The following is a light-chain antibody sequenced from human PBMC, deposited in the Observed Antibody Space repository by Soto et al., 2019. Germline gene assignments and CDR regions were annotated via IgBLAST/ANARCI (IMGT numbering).Light chain of an antibody. J-gene: IGKJ4*01. CDR1: QDISNY. CDR3: QQFDNLPLT. Sequence: DIQMTQSPSSLSASVGDRVTITCQASQDISNYLNWYQQKPGKAPKILIYDVSVLEAGVPSRFSGGGSETHFTLTISSLQAEDAATYYCQQFDNLPLTFGGGTKVEIK. CDR2: DVS. V-gene: IGKV1-33*01.